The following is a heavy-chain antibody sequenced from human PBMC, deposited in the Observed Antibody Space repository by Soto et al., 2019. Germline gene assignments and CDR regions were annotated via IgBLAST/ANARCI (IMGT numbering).Heavy chain of an antibody. CDR1: GFSVSTNY. J-gene: IGHJ2*01. CDR2: MYSGGSR. Sequence: EVQLEESGGNLVQPGGSLRLSCAVSGFSVSTNYMSWVRQAPGKGLSWVAVMYSGGSRFYADSLKERFTISRDKSKNTLYLQMSSLRVEDTAVYYCARGDLLTAWWYFDLWGRGTLVSVSS. D-gene: IGHD3-16*01. V-gene: IGHV3-66*01. CDR3: ARGDLLTAWWYFDL.